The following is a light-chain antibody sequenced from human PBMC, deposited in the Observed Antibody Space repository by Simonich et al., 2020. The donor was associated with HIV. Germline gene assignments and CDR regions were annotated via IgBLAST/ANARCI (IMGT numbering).Light chain of an antibody. CDR3: CSYAGSFHVV. Sequence: QSALTQPRSVSWSPGQSVTISCTGTSSDVGGYNYVSWYQHHPGKAPKLMIYDVSKRPAGVPVRVSGSKSGNTASLTISGLQAEDEADYYCCSYAGSFHVVFGGGTKLTVL. J-gene: IGLJ2*01. V-gene: IGLV2-11*01. CDR1: SSDVGGYNY. CDR2: DVS.